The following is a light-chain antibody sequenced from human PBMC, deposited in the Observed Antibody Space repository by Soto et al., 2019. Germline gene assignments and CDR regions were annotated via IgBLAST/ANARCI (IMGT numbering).Light chain of an antibody. V-gene: IGLV1-44*01. Sequence: QSVLTQPPSASGTPGQRVTSSCSGSSSNIESNTVNWYHQLPGAAPKLLIFSNKQRPSGVPDRFSGSKSGTSASLAISGLQSEDEADYYCAAWDDRLNGLMVFGGGTKLTVL. CDR1: SSNIESNT. J-gene: IGLJ2*01. CDR3: AAWDDRLNGLMV. CDR2: SNK.